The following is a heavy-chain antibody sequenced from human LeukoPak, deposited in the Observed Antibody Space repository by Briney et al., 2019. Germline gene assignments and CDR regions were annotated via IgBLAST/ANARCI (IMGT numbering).Heavy chain of an antibody. V-gene: IGHV3-53*01. CDR1: GFTVSSNY. D-gene: IGHD3-22*01. CDR3: ARGLYYFDTSGYLYY. J-gene: IGHJ4*02. Sequence: GGSLRLSCAASGFTVSSNYMSWVRQAPGKGLEWVSAIYSGGSTYYADSVKGRFTISRDNSKNTLYLQMNSLRAEDTGVYYCARGLYYFDTSGYLYYWGQGTLVTVSS. CDR2: IYSGGST.